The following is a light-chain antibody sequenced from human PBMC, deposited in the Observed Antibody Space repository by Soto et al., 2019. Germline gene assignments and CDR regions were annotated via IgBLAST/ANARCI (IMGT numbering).Light chain of an antibody. V-gene: IGLV2-8*01. CDR3: SSYAGSSVPVA. CDR2: DVT. J-gene: IGLJ2*01. Sequence: QSALTQPPSASGSPGQSVTISCTGASSDVGGYNFVPWYQQHPGKAPKLMIYDVTKRPSGVPDRFSGSKSGNTASLTVSGLQADDEADYYCSSYAGSSVPVAFGGGTKVTVL. CDR1: SSDVGGYNF.